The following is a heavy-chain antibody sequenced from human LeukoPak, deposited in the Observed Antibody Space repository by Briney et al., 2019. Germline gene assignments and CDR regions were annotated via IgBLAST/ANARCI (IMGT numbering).Heavy chain of an antibody. CDR3: ARLELQFFDY. V-gene: IGHV3-7*01. Sequence: GGSLRLSCAASGFIFTDYWMNWVRQAPGRGLEWLASVKGDGSATSYVDSVKGRFTISRDNAKNSLYLQMNSLRAEDTAVYYCARLELQFFDYWGQGTLVTVSS. CDR2: VKGDGSAT. J-gene: IGHJ4*02. D-gene: IGHD1-7*01. CDR1: GFIFTDYW.